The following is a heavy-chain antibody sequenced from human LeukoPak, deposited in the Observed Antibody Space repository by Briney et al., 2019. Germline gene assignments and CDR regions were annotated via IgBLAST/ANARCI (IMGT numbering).Heavy chain of an antibody. CDR2: ISGDSVYT. J-gene: IGHJ6*02. V-gene: IGHV3-23*01. CDR3: ARGGGLDV. CDR1: GFTFSTHA. D-gene: IGHD3-16*01. Sequence: GGSLRLSCAASGFTFSTHAMRWVRQAPGKGPECISGISGDSVYTYYADSVKGRFTISRDNSANTLFLQMSNLRAEDTAVYFCARGGGLDVWGQGATVTVSS.